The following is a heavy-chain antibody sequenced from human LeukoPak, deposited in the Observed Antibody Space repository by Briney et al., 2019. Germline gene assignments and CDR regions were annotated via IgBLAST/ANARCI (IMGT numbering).Heavy chain of an antibody. J-gene: IGHJ6*02. CDR2: IKKDGRET. D-gene: IGHD6-13*01. CDR3: ARDPYSSSWSYGMDV. Sequence: WGSLRLSCTASGFTFSNYWMSWVRQTPEKGLEWVGNIKKDGRETVYLDSVKRRFTISRDNAQTSLYLHMNSLRAEDTAVYYCARDPYSSSWSYGMDVWGQGHTVTVSS. CDR1: GFTFSNYW. V-gene: IGHV3-7*05.